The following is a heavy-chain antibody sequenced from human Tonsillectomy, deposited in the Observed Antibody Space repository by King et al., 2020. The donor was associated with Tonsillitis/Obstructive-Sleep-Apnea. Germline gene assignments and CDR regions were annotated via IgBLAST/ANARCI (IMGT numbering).Heavy chain of an antibody. Sequence: QLVQSGAAVKKPGASVKISCKASGYSFTNYAVHWVRQAPGQRFEWMGWINAGNGNTKYSLNFRDRVTVTRDKSATTAYMELSSLTSAETALYYFARASTYSYGDYGEMTAFDLWAQGTMVTVSA. J-gene: IGHJ3*01. CDR2: INAGNGNT. D-gene: IGHD5-18*01. CDR1: GYSFTNYA. V-gene: IGHV1-3*01. CDR3: ARASTYSYGDYGEMTAFDL.